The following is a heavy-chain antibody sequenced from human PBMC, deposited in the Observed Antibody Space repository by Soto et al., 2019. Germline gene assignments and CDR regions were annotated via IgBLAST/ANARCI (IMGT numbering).Heavy chain of an antibody. CDR2: ISYDGSNK. CDR3: AKDADYGMDV. J-gene: IGHJ6*02. CDR1: GFTFSSYG. Sequence: GGSLRLSCAASGFTFSSYGMHWVRQAPGKGLEWVAVISYDGSNKYYADSVKGRFTISRDNSKNTLYLQMNSLRAEDTAVYYCAKDADYGMDVWGQGTTVTVSS. V-gene: IGHV3-30*18.